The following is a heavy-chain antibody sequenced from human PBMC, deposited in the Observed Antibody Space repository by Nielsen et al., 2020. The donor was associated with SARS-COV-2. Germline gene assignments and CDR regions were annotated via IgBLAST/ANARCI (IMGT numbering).Heavy chain of an antibody. CDR1: GYTFTGYY. D-gene: IGHD3-22*01. CDR3: ARENYYDTSGYYYGMDV. J-gene: IGHJ6*02. Sequence: ASVKVSCKASGYTFTGYYVQWVRQAPGQGLEWMGRINPKSGDTNYAQKFQGRVTMTRDTSISTAYMELSGLRSDDTAVYYCARENYYDTSGYYYGMDVWGQGTTVTVSS. V-gene: IGHV1-2*06. CDR2: INPKSGDT.